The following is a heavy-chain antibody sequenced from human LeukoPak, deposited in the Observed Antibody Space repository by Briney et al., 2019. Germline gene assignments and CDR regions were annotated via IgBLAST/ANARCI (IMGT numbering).Heavy chain of an antibody. CDR2: FDPEDGET. J-gene: IGHJ3*02. CDR3: ARDWGDSGSPNAAFDI. Sequence: ASVKVSCKVSGYTLTELSMHWVRQAPGEGLEWMGGFDPEDGETIYAQKFQGRVTMTTDTSTSTAYMELRSLRSDDTAVYYCARDWGDSGSPNAAFDIWGQGTMVTVSS. D-gene: IGHD1-26*01. V-gene: IGHV1-24*01. CDR1: GYTLTELS.